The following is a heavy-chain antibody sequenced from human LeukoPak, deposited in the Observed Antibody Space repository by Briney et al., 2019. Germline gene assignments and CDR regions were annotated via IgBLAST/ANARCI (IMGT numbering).Heavy chain of an antibody. CDR3: ARGETGTTSSVSPAY. J-gene: IGHJ4*02. D-gene: IGHD1-14*01. V-gene: IGHV1-69*05. Sequence: SVKVSCKASGGTFSSYAISWVRQASGQGLEWMGGIIPIFGTANYAQKFQGRVTITTDESTSTAYMELSSLRSEDTAVYYCARGETGTTSSVSPAYWGQGTLVTVSS. CDR1: GGTFSSYA. CDR2: IIPIFGTA.